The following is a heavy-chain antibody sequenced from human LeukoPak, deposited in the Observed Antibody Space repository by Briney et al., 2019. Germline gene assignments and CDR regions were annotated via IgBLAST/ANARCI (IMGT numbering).Heavy chain of an antibody. V-gene: IGHV3-48*03. CDR1: GFTFSSYE. CDR2: IRSSGSTI. J-gene: IGHJ4*02. Sequence: GGSLRLSCAASGFTFSSYEMNWVRQAPGKGLEWVSYIRSSGSTIYYADSVKGRFTISRDNAKNSLYLQMNSLRAEDTAVYYCAREGLHDYGDFWSYSSGDYFDYWGQGTLVTVSS. D-gene: IGHD4-17*01. CDR3: AREGLHDYGDFWSYSSGDYFDY.